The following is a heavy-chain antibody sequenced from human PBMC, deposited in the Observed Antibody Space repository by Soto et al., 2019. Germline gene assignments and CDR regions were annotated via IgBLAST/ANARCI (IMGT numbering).Heavy chain of an antibody. J-gene: IGHJ6*02. CDR1: GYSVTSSDYY. Sequence: SETLSLTCSVSGYSVTSSDYYWAWIRQPPGKGLEWIGSMFYSGLTYYNPSLKSRVTLSVDTSKNQFSVRLNSVTAADTAVYYCAPLSVSLSGPYGINVWGQGTTVTVYS. V-gene: IGHV4-39*01. CDR3: APLSVSLSGPYGINV. D-gene: IGHD2-15*01. CDR2: MFYSGLT.